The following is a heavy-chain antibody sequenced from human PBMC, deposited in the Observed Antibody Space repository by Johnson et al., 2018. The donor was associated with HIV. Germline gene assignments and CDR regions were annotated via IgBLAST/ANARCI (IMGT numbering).Heavy chain of an antibody. Sequence: QVQLVESGGGVVQPGRSLRLSCAASGFTFSSYGMHWVRQAPGQGLEWVAVIWYDGRNKYYADSVKGRFTISRDNSKNTLYLQMNGLKIEDTAVYYCTTDLIVVIPIGAFDVWGQGTMVTVS. V-gene: IGHV3-33*01. D-gene: IGHD3-16*01. CDR3: TTDLIVVIPIGAFDV. CDR2: IWYDGRNK. J-gene: IGHJ3*01. CDR1: GFTFSSYG.